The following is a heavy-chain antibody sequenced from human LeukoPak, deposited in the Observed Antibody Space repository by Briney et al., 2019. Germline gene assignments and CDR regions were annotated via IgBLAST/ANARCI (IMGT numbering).Heavy chain of an antibody. V-gene: IGHV4-30-4*08. J-gene: IGHJ6*03. CDR3: ARVSFGVAINYYYYYMDV. D-gene: IGHD3-3*01. CDR1: SGSISSGDYH. CDR2: IYHSGST. Sequence: SETLSLTCTVSSGSISSGDYHWSWIRQPPGKGLEWIGNIYHSGSTHYNSSPKSRVTISVDTSNNQFSLKLSSVTAADTAAYYCARVSFGVAINYYYYYMDVWGKGTTVTVSS.